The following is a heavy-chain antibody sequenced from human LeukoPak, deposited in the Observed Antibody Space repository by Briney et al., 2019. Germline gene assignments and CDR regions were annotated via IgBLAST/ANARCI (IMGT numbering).Heavy chain of an antibody. Sequence: GGSLRLSCAASGFTFTSYVMSWVRQTPGKGLEWVSVISGSGGATYYADSVKGRFTISRDNSKNTLYLQMNSLRAEDTAVYYCAKVPGYDFWSGYYNYFDYWGQGTLVTVSS. CDR3: AKVPGYDFWSGYYNYFDY. CDR1: GFTFTSYV. J-gene: IGHJ4*02. D-gene: IGHD3-3*01. V-gene: IGHV3-23*01. CDR2: ISGSGGAT.